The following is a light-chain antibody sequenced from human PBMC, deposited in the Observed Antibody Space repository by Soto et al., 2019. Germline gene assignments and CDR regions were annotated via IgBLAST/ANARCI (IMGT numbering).Light chain of an antibody. CDR3: QQYGSSTGIT. Sequence: EIVLTQSPGTLSLSPGERATLSCRASQSVSSSYLAWYQQKPGQAPRLLIYGASSRATGMPDRFSGSGSGIDFTLTISRLEPEDFAVYYCQQYGSSTGITFGQGTRLEIK. CDR1: QSVSSSY. V-gene: IGKV3-20*01. J-gene: IGKJ5*01. CDR2: GAS.